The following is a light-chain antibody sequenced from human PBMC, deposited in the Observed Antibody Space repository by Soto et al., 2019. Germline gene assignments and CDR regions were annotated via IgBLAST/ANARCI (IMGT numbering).Light chain of an antibody. CDR2: GAS. CDR3: LEDYNYPLM. V-gene: IGKV1-6*01. CDR1: QDIRSD. J-gene: IGKJ1*01. Sequence: AVQMTQSPSSLSASVGDSVTITCRASQDIRSDLGWYQQKPGRAPKLLIYGASNLQGGVPSRFSGSGSGTKFTLTIASLQPEDFATYFCLEDYNYPLMFGQGTKVEVK.